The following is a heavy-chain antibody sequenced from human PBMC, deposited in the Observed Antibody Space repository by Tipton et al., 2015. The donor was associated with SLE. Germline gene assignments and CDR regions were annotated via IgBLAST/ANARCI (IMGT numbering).Heavy chain of an antibody. J-gene: IGHJ4*02. V-gene: IGHV1-18*01. CDR1: GGTFSSYA. CDR2: ISAYNGNT. CDR3: ASAFTIFGVV. D-gene: IGHD3-3*01. Sequence: QLVQSGPEVKKPGSSVKVSCKASGGTFSSYAISWVRQAPGQGLEWMGWISAYNGNTNYAQKLQGRVTMTTDTSTSTAYMELRSLRSSDTAVYYCASAFTIFGVVWGQGTLVTVSS.